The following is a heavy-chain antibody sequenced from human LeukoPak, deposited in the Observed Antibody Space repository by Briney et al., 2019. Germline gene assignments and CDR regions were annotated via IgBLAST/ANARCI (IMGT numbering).Heavy chain of an antibody. CDR3: ARVTYYDFWSGYYAHYYFDY. J-gene: IGHJ4*02. Sequence: ASVKVSCKASGYTFTSYYMHWVRQAPGQGLEWMGIINPSGGSTSYAQKFQGRVTITRNTSISTAYMELSSLRSEDTAVYYCARVTYYDFWSGYYAHYYFDYWGQGTLVTVSS. D-gene: IGHD3-3*01. CDR2: INPSGGST. CDR1: GYTFTSYY. V-gene: IGHV1-46*01.